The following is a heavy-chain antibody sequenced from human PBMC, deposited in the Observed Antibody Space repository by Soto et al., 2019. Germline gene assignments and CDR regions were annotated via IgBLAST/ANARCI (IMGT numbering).Heavy chain of an antibody. CDR2: IYWDDDN. V-gene: IGHV2-5*02. J-gene: IGHJ4*02. CDR1: GFSLSTRGVG. Sequence: QITLKESGPTLVKPTQTLTLTCTFSGFSLSTRGVGVGWIRQPPGKALEWLTFIYWDDDNRYSPSLKNRLTITKDTSKNQVVLTMTNMDPVDTATYYCAHTPTVTGVFDYWGQGTLVTVSS. D-gene: IGHD4-17*01. CDR3: AHTPTVTGVFDY.